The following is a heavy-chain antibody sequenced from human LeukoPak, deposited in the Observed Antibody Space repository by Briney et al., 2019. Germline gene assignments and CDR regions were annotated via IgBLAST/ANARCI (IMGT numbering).Heavy chain of an antibody. V-gene: IGHV4-59*11. Sequence: PSETLSLTSTVSGDSFSSHYWTWIRQPPGKGLEWIGYISYRGSTNYNPSLKSRVTISIDTSKNQFSLRLSFVTAADTAVYYCARDLVTVTKGFDIWGQGTMVSVSS. CDR2: ISYRGST. CDR1: GDSFSSHY. J-gene: IGHJ3*02. CDR3: ARDLVTVTKGFDI. D-gene: IGHD4-17*01.